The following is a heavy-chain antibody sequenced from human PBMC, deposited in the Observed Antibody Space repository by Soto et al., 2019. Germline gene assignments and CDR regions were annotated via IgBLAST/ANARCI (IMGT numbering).Heavy chain of an antibody. J-gene: IGHJ4*02. CDR1: GFTFSNYA. Sequence: GGSLRLSCAASGFTFSNYAMSWVRQAPGKGLEWVSSITGSGDYTYYADSVKGRFTISRDNSKNTLYLQMNSLRAEDTAVYYCAKARYYDSTGYFYYFDYWGQGTLVTVSS. D-gene: IGHD3-22*01. V-gene: IGHV3-23*01. CDR2: ITGSGDYT. CDR3: AKARYYDSTGYFYYFDY.